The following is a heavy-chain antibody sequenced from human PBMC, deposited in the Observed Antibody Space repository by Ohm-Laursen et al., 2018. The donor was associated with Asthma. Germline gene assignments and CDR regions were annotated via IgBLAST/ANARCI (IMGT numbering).Heavy chain of an antibody. D-gene: IGHD4-17*01. V-gene: IGHV3-21*01. CDR1: GFTFSNYI. CDR3: ARDHGQSAVTTAFDI. Sequence: SLRLSCAAPGFTFSNYIMNWVRQAPGKGLEWVSSISSSSSYIYYADSVKGRFTISRDNAKNSLYLQMNSLRAEDTAVYYCARDHGQSAVTTAFDIWGQGTMVTVSS. CDR2: ISSSSSYI. J-gene: IGHJ3*02.